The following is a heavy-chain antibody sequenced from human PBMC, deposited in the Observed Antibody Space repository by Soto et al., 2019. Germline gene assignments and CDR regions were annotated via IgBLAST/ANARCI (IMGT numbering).Heavy chain of an antibody. D-gene: IGHD3-10*01. CDR2: IHYSGST. J-gene: IGHJ4*02. V-gene: IGHV4-31*01. CDR1: GGSITSGGYC. CDR3: ARDGDYFGSGSPPLLSR. Sequence: QVQLQESGPGLVKPSQTLSLTCTVSGGSITSGGYCWTWIRQHPVKGLEWMGHIHYSGSTSYNPSLKSPVTISIDTSKNQFSLKLTSVTAADTAVYYCARDGDYFGSGSPPLLSRWGQGTLVTVSS.